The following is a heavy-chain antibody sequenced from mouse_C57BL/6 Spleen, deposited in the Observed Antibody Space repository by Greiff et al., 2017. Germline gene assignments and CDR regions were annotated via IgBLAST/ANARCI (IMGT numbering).Heavy chain of an antibody. CDR1: GYAFTNYL. Sequence: QVQLKQSGAELVRPGTSVKVSCKASGYAFTNYLIEWVKQRPGQGLEWIGVINPGSGGTNYNEKFKGKATLTADKSSSTAYMQLSSLTSEDSAVYFCARRYYGSSYESAMDYWGQGTSVTVSS. CDR3: ARRYYGSSYESAMDY. CDR2: INPGSGGT. J-gene: IGHJ4*01. V-gene: IGHV1-54*01. D-gene: IGHD1-1*01.